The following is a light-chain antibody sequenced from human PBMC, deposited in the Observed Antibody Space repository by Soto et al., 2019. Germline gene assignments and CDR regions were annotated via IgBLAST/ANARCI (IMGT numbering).Light chain of an antibody. CDR1: SSNIGAGYD. J-gene: IGLJ3*02. V-gene: IGLV1-40*01. Sequence: QSVLTQPPSVSGAPGQRVTISCTGSSSNIGAGYDVHWYQQLPGTAPKLLIYGNSNRPSGVPDRFSGSKSGTSASLAITGLQAEDEADYDCQSYDSSLSARFGGGTKLTVL. CDR3: QSYDSSLSAR. CDR2: GNS.